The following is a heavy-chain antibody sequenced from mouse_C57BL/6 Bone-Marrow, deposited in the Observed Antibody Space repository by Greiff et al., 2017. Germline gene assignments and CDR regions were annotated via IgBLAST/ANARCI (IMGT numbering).Heavy chain of an antibody. CDR2: IHPNSGST. CDR3: ARNGYYYGSYWFAY. Sequence: QVQLQQPGAELVKPGASVKLSCKASGYTFTSYWMHWVKQRPGQGLEWIGMIHPNSGSTNYNEKFKSKATLTVDTSSSTAYMQRSSLTSEDSAVYYGARNGYYYGSYWFAYWGQGTLVTVSA. V-gene: IGHV1-64*01. D-gene: IGHD1-1*01. J-gene: IGHJ3*01. CDR1: GYTFTSYW.